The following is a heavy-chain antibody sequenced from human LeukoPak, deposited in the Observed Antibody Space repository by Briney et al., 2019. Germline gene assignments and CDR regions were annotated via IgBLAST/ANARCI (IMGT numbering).Heavy chain of an antibody. CDR1: GGSIGSYY. J-gene: IGHJ4*02. CDR3: ARHGSRRDGYNFALDY. D-gene: IGHD5-24*01. CDR2: IYYSGST. V-gene: IGHV4-59*08. Sequence: SETLSLTCTVSGGSIGSYYWSWIRQPPGKGLEWIGYIYYSGSTNYNPSLKSRVTISVDTSKNQFSLKLSSVTAADTAVYYCARHGSRRDGYNFALDYWGQGTLVTVSS.